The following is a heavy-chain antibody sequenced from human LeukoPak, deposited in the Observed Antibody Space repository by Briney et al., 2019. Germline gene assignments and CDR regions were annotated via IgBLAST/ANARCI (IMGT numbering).Heavy chain of an antibody. Sequence: MSGGSLRLSCAASGFTFSDYYMSWIRQAPGKGLEWVSYISSSGSTIYYADSVKGRFTISRDNAKNSLHLQMNSLRAEDTAVYYCTRDFLGVRGAPYYFDYWGQGTLVTVSS. D-gene: IGHD3-10*01. J-gene: IGHJ4*02. CDR1: GFTFSDYY. CDR2: ISSSGSTI. V-gene: IGHV3-11*04. CDR3: TRDFLGVRGAPYYFDY.